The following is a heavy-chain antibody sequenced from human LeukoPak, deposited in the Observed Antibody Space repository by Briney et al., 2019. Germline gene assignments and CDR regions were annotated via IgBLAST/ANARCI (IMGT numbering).Heavy chain of an antibody. Sequence: GGSLRLSCVASGFTFSNYAMTWVRQAPGKGLEWVSAISDSGGSTYYADSVKGRFTISRDNSKNTLYLQMNSLRAEDTAVYYCANGVVRGFIKNGMHVWGKGTTVTVSS. D-gene: IGHD3-10*01. CDR3: ANGVVRGFIKNGMHV. V-gene: IGHV3-23*01. CDR1: GFTFSNYA. CDR2: ISDSGGST. J-gene: IGHJ6*04.